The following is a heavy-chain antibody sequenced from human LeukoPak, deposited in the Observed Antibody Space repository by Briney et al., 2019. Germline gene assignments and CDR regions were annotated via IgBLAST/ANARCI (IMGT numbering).Heavy chain of an antibody. J-gene: IGHJ6*02. Sequence: SQTLSLTCTVAGDSMSSGGYYWSWIRQHPGKGLEWIGYIYYSGSTSYNPSLKSRLAISVDTSKNQFSLELSSVTAADTAIYYCARSRSGSYYYDGLDVWGQGTTVTVSS. CDR1: GDSMSSGGYY. CDR2: IYYSGST. CDR3: ARSRSGSYYYDGLDV. D-gene: IGHD2-15*01. V-gene: IGHV4-31*03.